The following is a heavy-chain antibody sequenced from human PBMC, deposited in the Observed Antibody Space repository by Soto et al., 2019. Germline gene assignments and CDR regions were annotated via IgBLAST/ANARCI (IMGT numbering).Heavy chain of an antibody. D-gene: IGHD3-10*01. Sequence: GGSLRLSCEASGFAFSNFAFHWVRQAPGKGLQWVAVISYDGGFKFYADSVKGRFSVSRDNFKNTVHLQMSSLRHEDTALYFCARDGFDAWSGEVGGIFVSWGLGTLVTVSS. V-gene: IGHV3-30*04. CDR3: ARDGFDAWSGEVGGIFVS. CDR1: GFAFSNFA. J-gene: IGHJ4*02. CDR2: ISYDGGFK.